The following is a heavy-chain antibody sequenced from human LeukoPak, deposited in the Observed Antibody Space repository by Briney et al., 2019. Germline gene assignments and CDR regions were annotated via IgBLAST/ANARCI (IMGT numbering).Heavy chain of an antibody. Sequence: SETLSLTCTVSGGSISSYYWSWIRQPPGKGLEWIGYIYYSGSTNYNPSLKSRVTISVDTSKNQFSLKLSSVTAADTAVYYCARARIAAFDYWGQGTLVTVSS. CDR1: GGSISSYY. D-gene: IGHD6-6*01. J-gene: IGHJ4*02. CDR3: ARARIAAFDY. V-gene: IGHV4-59*01. CDR2: IYYSGST.